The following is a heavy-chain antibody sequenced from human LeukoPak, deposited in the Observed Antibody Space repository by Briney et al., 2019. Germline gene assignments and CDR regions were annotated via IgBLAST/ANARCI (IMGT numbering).Heavy chain of an antibody. CDR2: IRSKANSYAT. CDR3: TRGSTTVTTDFGY. D-gene: IGHD4-17*01. CDR1: GYTFSGSA. V-gene: IGHV3-73*01. Sequence: GGSLTLTCAASGYTFSGSAMHWVRQASGRGLEWLGRIRSKANSYATAYAASVKGRFTISRDDSKNTAYLQMNSLKAEDTAVYYCTRGSTTVTTDFGYWGQGTLVTVSS. J-gene: IGHJ4*02.